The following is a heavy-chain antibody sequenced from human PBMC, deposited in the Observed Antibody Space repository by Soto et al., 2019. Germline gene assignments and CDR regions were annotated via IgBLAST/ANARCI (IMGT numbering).Heavy chain of an antibody. Sequence: QITLKESGPTLVTPTQTLTLTCTFSGFSLTTSGVGVGWIRQSPGKALEWLAIIYWDDDKHYRPSLESRLTITTNTPKTQVLLTMTTINPANPTTYYFAHRGASSSGSYLSWLDPWGQGTLVTVSS. J-gene: IGHJ5*02. CDR1: GFSLTTSGVG. D-gene: IGHD3-10*01. V-gene: IGHV2-5*02. CDR3: AHRGASSSGSYLSWLDP. CDR2: IYWDDDK.